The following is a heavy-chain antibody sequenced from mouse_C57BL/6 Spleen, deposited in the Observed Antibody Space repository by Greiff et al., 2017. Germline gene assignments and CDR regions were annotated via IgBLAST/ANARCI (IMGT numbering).Heavy chain of an antibody. J-gene: IGHJ1*03. CDR2: ISDGGSYT. D-gene: IGHD1-1*01. Sequence: DVHLVESGGGLVKPGGSLKLSCAASGFTFSSYAMSWVRQTPEKRLEWVATISDGGSYTYYPDNVKGRFTISRDNAKNNLYLQMSHLKSEDTAMYYCAREAYYYGSSYYWYFDVWGTGTTVTVSS. V-gene: IGHV5-4*01. CDR1: GFTFSSYA. CDR3: AREAYYYGSSYYWYFDV.